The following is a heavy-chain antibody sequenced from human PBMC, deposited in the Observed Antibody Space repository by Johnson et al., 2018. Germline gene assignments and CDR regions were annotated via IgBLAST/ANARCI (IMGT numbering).Heavy chain of an antibody. D-gene: IGHD2-21*02. Sequence: QVQLQESGPGLVKPSETLSLTCTVSGGSISSYYWSWIRQPAGKGLEWIGRIYTSGSTTYNPSLKGRVTMAVDTSKNQFSLKLSSVTAADTAVYNCARLCGDCYNAFDIWGQGTMVTVSS. J-gene: IGHJ3*02. CDR1: GGSISSYY. CDR3: ARLCGDCYNAFDI. V-gene: IGHV4-4*07. CDR2: IYTSGST.